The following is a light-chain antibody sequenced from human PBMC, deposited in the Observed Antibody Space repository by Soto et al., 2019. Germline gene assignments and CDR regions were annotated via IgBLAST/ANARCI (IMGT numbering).Light chain of an antibody. V-gene: IGLV1-44*01. CDR2: GNN. Sequence: QSVLTQPPSASGTPGQRVTISCSGSSSNIGSNTVNWYQQLPGTAPKLLIYGNNERPSGVPDRFSGSQSGTSASLAISGLQSEDEADYYCAAWEDSLNGYVFGPGTKLTVL. CDR3: AAWEDSLNGYV. CDR1: SSNIGSNT. J-gene: IGLJ1*01.